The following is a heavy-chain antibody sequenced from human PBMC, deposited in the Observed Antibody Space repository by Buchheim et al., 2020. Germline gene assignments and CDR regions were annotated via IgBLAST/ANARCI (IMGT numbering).Heavy chain of an antibody. Sequence: QVQLVQSGAEVKNPGASVKVSCKASGYTFSGYYMHWVRQAPGQGLEWMGWINPNSGSTNYARKFQDRVIMTRDTSNPPAYMEMSRLRSDDTAVYYCARVLSGRDGWEYHFDFWGQGTL. CDR1: GYTFSGYY. J-gene: IGHJ4*02. CDR3: ARVLSGRDGWEYHFDF. V-gene: IGHV1-2*02. CDR2: INPNSGST. D-gene: IGHD6-19*01.